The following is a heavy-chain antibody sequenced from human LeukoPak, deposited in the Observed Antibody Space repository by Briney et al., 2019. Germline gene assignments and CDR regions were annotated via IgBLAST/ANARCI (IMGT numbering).Heavy chain of an antibody. CDR1: GLTLSNYW. Sequence: GGSLRLSCTASGLTLSNYWMIWVRQAPGKGLQWVAKIKQDGSEKYYVDSVTGRFTISRDNAESSLYLQMNSLRVEDTAVYYCAARSSGNPYFWGQGTLVTVSS. J-gene: IGHJ4*02. CDR3: AARSSGNPYF. CDR2: IKQDGSEK. D-gene: IGHD1-26*01. V-gene: IGHV3-7*03.